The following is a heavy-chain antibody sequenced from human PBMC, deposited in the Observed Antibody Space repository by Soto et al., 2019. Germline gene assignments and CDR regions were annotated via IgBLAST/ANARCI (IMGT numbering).Heavy chain of an antibody. CDR1: GGSFSVYY. CDR3: ARLGYCTNGVCYTPGSFDI. J-gene: IGHJ3*02. D-gene: IGHD2-8*01. CDR2: INHSGST. Sequence: SETLSLTCAVYGGSFSVYYWSWIRHPPGKGLEWIGEINHSGSTNYNPSLKSRVTISVDTSKNQFSLKLSSVTAADTAVYYCARLGYCTNGVCYTPGSFDIWGQGTMVT. V-gene: IGHV4-34*01.